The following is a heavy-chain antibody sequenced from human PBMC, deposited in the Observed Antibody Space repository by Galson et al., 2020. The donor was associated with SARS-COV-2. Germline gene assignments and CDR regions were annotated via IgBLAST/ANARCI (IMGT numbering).Heavy chain of an antibody. D-gene: IGHD3-9*01. CDR1: GLIFSDYW. Sequence: GESLKISCTGFGLIFSDYWMSWVRQAPGKGLEWVANIKKDGSEKYYVDAVKGRFTISRDNAKNSVYLQMNSLRVEDTAVYYCAGSTGYFVRAIWGQGTMVTVSS. CDR3: AGSTGYFVRAI. V-gene: IGHV3-7*03. CDR2: IKKDGSEK. J-gene: IGHJ3*02.